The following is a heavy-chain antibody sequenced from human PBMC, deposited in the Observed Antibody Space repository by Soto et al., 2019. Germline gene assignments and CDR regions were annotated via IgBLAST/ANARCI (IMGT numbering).Heavy chain of an antibody. CDR1: GFTFSDYD. V-gene: IGHV3-30*18. Sequence: QVQLVESGGGVVQPGRSLRLSCVASGFTFSDYDMHWVRQPPGKGLEWVAFISYDGTKKSNGDSVKGRFTTSRDNAKNALYVQMNSLRPEDTAVYYCAKIAAVGWNWFDRWGQGTRVTVSS. CDR3: AKIAAVGWNWFDR. J-gene: IGHJ5*02. CDR2: ISYDGTKK. D-gene: IGHD6-13*01.